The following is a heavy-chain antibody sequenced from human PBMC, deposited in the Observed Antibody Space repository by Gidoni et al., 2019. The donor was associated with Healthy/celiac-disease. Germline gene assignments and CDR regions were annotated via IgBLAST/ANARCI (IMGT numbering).Heavy chain of an antibody. D-gene: IGHD6-13*01. Sequence: EVQLVESGGGLTQPVGSLRLTCAASGFTVSCNYMSGVRQAPGKGLEWVSVIYSGGSTYYADSVKGRFTISRDNSKNTLYLQMNSLRAEDTAVYYCASSSWSPWYFDYWGQGTLVTVSS. V-gene: IGHV3-53*01. J-gene: IGHJ4*02. CDR2: IYSGGST. CDR1: GFTVSCNY. CDR3: ASSSWSPWYFDY.